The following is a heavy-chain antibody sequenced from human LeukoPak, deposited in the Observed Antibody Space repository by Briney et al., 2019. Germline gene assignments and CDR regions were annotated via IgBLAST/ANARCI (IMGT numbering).Heavy chain of an antibody. CDR1: GLTISSNY. J-gene: IGHJ6*04. D-gene: IGHD3-10*02. Sequence: GGSLRLSCAASGLTISSNYMNWVRQAPGKRLEWVSYISSSGSTIYYADSVKGRFTISRDNAKSSLYLQMNSLRAEDTAVYYCAELGITMIGGVWGKGTTVTISS. V-gene: IGHV3-48*03. CDR2: ISSSGSTI. CDR3: AELGITMIGGV.